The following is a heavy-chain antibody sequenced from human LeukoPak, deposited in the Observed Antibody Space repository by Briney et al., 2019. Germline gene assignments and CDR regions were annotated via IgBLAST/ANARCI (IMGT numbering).Heavy chain of an antibody. J-gene: IGHJ4*02. D-gene: IGHD1-1*01. Sequence: GGSLRLSCAASGFTFSSYNMNWVRQAPGKGLEWVSSITSSSSIYYADSVKGRFTISRDNAKNSLYLQMNSLRAEDTAVYYCANTKQFEYWGQGTLVTVS. CDR1: GFTFSSYN. CDR3: ANTKQFEY. V-gene: IGHV3-21*01. CDR2: ITSSSSI.